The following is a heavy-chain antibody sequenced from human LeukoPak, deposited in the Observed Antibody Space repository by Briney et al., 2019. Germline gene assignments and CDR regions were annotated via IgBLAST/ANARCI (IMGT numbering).Heavy chain of an antibody. Sequence: GGSLRPSCAASGFTLNKYWMHWVRQAPGKGLVWVSRINIDGSSISYADSVRGRFTISRDNAKNTLYLQMNNLRAEDTAVHYCTRIPADQTFFDFWGQGTLVTVSS. J-gene: IGHJ4*02. CDR3: TRIPADQTFFDF. D-gene: IGHD2-2*01. CDR2: INIDGSSI. V-gene: IGHV3-74*01. CDR1: GFTLNKYW.